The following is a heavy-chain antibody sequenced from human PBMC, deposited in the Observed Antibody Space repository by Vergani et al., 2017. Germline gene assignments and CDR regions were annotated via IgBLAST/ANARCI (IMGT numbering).Heavy chain of an antibody. CDR3: ARTRGTIVVVPAAIFNYYYYMDV. Sequence: QVQLQESGPGLVKPPGTLSLTCAVSGDSISSNNCWTWVRQPPGKGLEWIGEISHTEDTKYSPSLKSRVTISVDTSKNQFSLKLSSVTAADTAVYYCARTRGTIVVVPAAIFNYYYYMDVWGKGTTVTVSS. CDR1: GDSISSNNC. J-gene: IGHJ6*03. CDR2: ISHTEDT. D-gene: IGHD2-2*01. V-gene: IGHV4-4*03.